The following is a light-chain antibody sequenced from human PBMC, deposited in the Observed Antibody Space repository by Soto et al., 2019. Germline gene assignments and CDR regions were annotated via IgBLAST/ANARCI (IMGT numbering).Light chain of an antibody. V-gene: IGKV3-20*01. J-gene: IGKJ4*01. CDR1: QSVSSNY. Sequence: EIVLTQSPGTLSLSPGERATLSCRASQSVSSNYLAWYQQKPGQAPRLLIYGASSRATGIPDRFSGSGSGTDFTLTISRLEPEDFATYYCQQSFSTPQTFGGGTRVEIK. CDR2: GAS. CDR3: QQSFSTPQT.